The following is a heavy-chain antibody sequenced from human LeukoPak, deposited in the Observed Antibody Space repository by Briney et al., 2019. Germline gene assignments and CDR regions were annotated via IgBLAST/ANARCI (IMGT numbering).Heavy chain of an antibody. Sequence: SETLSLTCTVSGGSISSYYWRWIRQPPGKGLEWSGYIYYSGSTNYNPSLKSRVTISVDTSKNQFSLKLSSVTAADTAVYYCARDRAVAGISYYYGMDVWGQGTTVTVSS. CDR3: ARDRAVAGISYYYGMDV. CDR1: GGSISSYY. D-gene: IGHD6-19*01. CDR2: IYYSGST. J-gene: IGHJ6*02. V-gene: IGHV4-59*01.